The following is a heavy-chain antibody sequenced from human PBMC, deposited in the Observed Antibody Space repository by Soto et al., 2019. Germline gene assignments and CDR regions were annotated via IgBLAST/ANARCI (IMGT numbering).Heavy chain of an antibody. J-gene: IGHJ6*02. CDR2: ISSSSSYI. Sequence: GGSLRLSCAASGFTFSSYSMNWVRQAPGKGLEWVSSISSSSSYIYYADSVKGRFTISTDNAKNSLYLQMNSLRAEDTAVYYCASVVVPAASTYYYYVMDVLGQGTTVTVSS. D-gene: IGHD2-2*01. CDR3: ASVVVPAASTYYYYVMDV. CDR1: GFTFSSYS. V-gene: IGHV3-21*01.